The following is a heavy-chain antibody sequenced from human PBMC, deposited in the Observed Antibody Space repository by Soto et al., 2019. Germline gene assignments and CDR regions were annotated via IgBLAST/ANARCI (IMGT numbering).Heavy chain of an antibody. CDR2: INPSGGST. Sequence: QVQLVQSGAEVKKPGASVKVSCKASGYTFTSYYMHWVRQAPGQGLEWMGIINPSGGSTTYAQKFQGRVTMTRDTSTSTVYMELSSLRSEDTAVYYCARDVLSGVDYYDSSGGNYAFNIWGQGTMVTVSS. CDR3: ARDVLSGVDYYDSSGGNYAFNI. V-gene: IGHV1-46*01. CDR1: GYTFTSYY. D-gene: IGHD3-22*01. J-gene: IGHJ3*02.